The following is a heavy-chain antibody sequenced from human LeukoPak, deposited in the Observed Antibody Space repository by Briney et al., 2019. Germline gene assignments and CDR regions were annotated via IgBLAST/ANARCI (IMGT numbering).Heavy chain of an antibody. J-gene: IGHJ6*02. Sequence: PGRSLRLSCAASGFTFSNYDMNWVRQAPGKGLEWVSYISSSSSTIYYADSVKGRFTISRDNAKNSLYLQMNSLRDEDTAVYYCAREQRRLVVPRYYGMDVWGQGTTVTVSS. V-gene: IGHV3-48*02. CDR2: ISSSSSTI. D-gene: IGHD2-2*01. CDR3: AREQRRLVVPRYYGMDV. CDR1: GFTFSNYD.